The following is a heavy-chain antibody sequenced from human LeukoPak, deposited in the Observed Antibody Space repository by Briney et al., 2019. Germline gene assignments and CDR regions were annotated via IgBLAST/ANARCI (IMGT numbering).Heavy chain of an antibody. J-gene: IGHJ4*02. Sequence: SVTVSCTACRGTFSSYAISWVRQAPGQGLEWIGGIIPIFGTANYAQKFQGRVTITADESTSTAYMELSSLRSEDTAVYYCASPLWRVGRVRMEYYFDYWGQGTLVTVSS. CDR3: ASPLWRVGRVRMEYYFDY. D-gene: IGHD3-10*01. CDR1: RGTFSSYA. V-gene: IGHV1-69*13. CDR2: IIPIFGTA.